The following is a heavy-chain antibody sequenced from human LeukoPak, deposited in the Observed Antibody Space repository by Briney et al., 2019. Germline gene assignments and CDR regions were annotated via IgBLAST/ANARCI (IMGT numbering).Heavy chain of an antibody. Sequence: GGSLRLSCAASGFTFSSYAMSWVRQAPGKGLEWVSAISGSGGSTYYADSVKGRFTISRDNSKNTQYLQMNSLRAEDTAVYYCAKPNYYDSSGYYPDLDYFDYWGQGTLVTVSS. V-gene: IGHV3-23*01. D-gene: IGHD3-22*01. CDR1: GFTFSSYA. CDR2: ISGSGGST. J-gene: IGHJ4*02. CDR3: AKPNYYDSSGYYPDLDYFDY.